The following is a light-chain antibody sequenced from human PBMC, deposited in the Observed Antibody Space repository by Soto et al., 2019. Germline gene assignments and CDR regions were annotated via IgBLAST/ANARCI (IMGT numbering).Light chain of an antibody. Sequence: QSVLTQPPSASGTPGQRVTISCSGGSSNIGSNYVDWYQQVPGAAPKLLMYETDQRPSGVPDRFSGSRSGTSASLAISGLQSEDEADYYCAALDDSLNGYVFGTGTKLTVL. CDR3: AALDDSLNGYV. CDR1: SSNIGSNY. CDR2: ETD. V-gene: IGLV1-44*01. J-gene: IGLJ1*01.